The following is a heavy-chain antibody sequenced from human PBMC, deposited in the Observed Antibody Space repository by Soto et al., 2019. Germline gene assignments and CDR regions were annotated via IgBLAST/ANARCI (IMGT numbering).Heavy chain of an antibody. CDR2: IIPIFGTA. V-gene: IGHV1-69*13. J-gene: IGHJ4*02. Sequence: SVKVSCKASGGTFSSYAISWVRQAPGQGLEWMGGIIPIFGTANYAQKFQGRVTITADESTSTAYMELSSLRSEDTAVYYCARDSSGPTGSDYWGQGTLVTVSS. CDR3: ARDSSGPTGSDY. CDR1: GGTFSSYA. D-gene: IGHD3-22*01.